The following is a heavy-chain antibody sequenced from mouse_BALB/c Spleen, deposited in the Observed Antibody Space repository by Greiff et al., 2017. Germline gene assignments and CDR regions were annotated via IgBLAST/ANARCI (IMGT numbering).Heavy chain of an antibody. D-gene: IGHD2-14*01. CDR3: ARDRYDGFDY. CDR1: GFTFSDYY. CDR2: ISDGGSYT. V-gene: IGHV5-4*02. J-gene: IGHJ2*01. Sequence: DVKLVESGGGLVKPGGSLKLSCAASGFTFSDYYMYWVRQTPEKRLEWVATISDGGSYTYYPDSVKGRFTISRDNAKNNLYLQMSSLKSEDTAMYYCARDRYDGFDYWGQGTTLTVSS.